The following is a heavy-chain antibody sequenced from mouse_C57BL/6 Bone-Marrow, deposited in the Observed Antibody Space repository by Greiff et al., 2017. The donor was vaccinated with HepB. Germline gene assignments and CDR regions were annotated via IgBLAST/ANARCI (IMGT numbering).Heavy chain of an antibody. CDR3: ARVQLRPDYYAMDY. CDR2: IWTGGGT. D-gene: IGHD3-2*02. J-gene: IGHJ4*01. CDR1: GFSLTSYA. Sequence: VQLVESGPGLVAPSQSLSITCTVSGFSLTSYAISWVRQPPGKGLEWLGVIWTGGGTNYNSALKSRLSISKDNSKSQVFLKMNSLQTDDTARYYCARVQLRPDYYAMDYWGQGTSVTVSS. V-gene: IGHV2-9-1*01.